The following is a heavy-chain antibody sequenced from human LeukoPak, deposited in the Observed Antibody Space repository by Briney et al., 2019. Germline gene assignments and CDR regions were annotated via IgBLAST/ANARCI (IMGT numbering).Heavy chain of an antibody. V-gene: IGHV3-23*01. CDR1: GFTFSSYA. CDR3: ASLYDSSGHYYVADAFDI. CDR2: ISGSGGST. D-gene: IGHD3-22*01. J-gene: IGHJ3*02. Sequence: PGGSLRLSCAASGFTFSSYAMSWVRQAPGKGLEWVSAISGSGGSTYYADSVKGRFTISRDNSKNTLYLQMNSLRAEDTAVYYCASLYDSSGHYYVADAFDIWGQGTMVTVSS.